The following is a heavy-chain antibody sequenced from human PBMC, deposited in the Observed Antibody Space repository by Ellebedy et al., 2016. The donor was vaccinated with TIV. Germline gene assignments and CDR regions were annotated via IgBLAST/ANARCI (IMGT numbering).Heavy chain of an antibody. D-gene: IGHD4-17*01. CDR1: GFTFSSYW. CDR2: INSDGSST. V-gene: IGHV3-74*01. Sequence: PGGSLRLSCAASGFTFSSYWMHRVRQAPGKGLVWVSRINSDGSSTSYADSVKGRFTISRDNAKNTLYLQMNSLRAEDTAVYYCARGLRYGDYDYWGQGTLVTVSS. J-gene: IGHJ4*02. CDR3: ARGLRYGDYDY.